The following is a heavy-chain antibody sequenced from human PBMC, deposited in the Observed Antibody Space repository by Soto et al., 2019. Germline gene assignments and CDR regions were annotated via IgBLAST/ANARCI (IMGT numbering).Heavy chain of an antibody. CDR3: ARGDRHYYYYGMAV. V-gene: IGHV4-61*05. Sequence: SETLSLTCNVSGGSIDRSNYYWDWLRQPPGKGLEWMGTTHYNGNTNYNPSLKSRVTISVDTSKNQFSLKLSSVTAADTAVYYCARGDRHYYYYGMAVWGQGTTVTVSS. CDR2: THYNGNT. CDR1: GGSIDRSNYY. J-gene: IGHJ6*02. D-gene: IGHD3-22*01.